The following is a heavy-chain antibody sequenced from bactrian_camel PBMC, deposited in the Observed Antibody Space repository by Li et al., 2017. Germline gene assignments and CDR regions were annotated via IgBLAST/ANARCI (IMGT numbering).Heavy chain of an antibody. J-gene: IGHJ4*01. CDR3: ALDRSNGVWHRPY. D-gene: IGHD7*01. Sequence: VQLVESGGGTAQPGRFLRLSCAASGYFYHNRFCMGWFRQAPGKERERVATIDSDGSTNYADSVGGRFTISKDNTKNTLYLQMNSLKPEDTAMYYCALDRSNGVWHRPYWGQGTQVTVS. CDR1: GYFYHNRF. CDR2: IDSDGST. V-gene: IGHV3S53*01.